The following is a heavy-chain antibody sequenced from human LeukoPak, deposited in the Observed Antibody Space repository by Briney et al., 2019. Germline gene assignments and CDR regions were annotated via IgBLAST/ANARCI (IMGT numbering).Heavy chain of an antibody. CDR2: ISYDGSNK. V-gene: IGHV3-30*18. CDR3: AKALAGSGELSDY. D-gene: IGHD3-16*02. CDR1: GFTFSSYG. Sequence: GGSLRLSCAASGFTFSSYGMHWVRQAPGKGLEWVAVISYDGSNKYYADSVKGRFTISRDNSKNTLYLQMNSLRAEDTAVYYCAKALAGSGELSDYWGQGTLVIVSS. J-gene: IGHJ4*02.